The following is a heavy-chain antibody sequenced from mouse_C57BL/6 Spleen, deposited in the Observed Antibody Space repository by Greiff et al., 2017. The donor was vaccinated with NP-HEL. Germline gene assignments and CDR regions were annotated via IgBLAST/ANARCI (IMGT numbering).Heavy chain of an antibody. J-gene: IGHJ2*01. V-gene: IGHV1-64*01. CDR3: ARGGYYGSSSYFDY. Sequence: QVQLQQSGAELARPGASVKLSCKASGYTFTSYWMHWVKQRPGQGLEWIGMIHPNSGSTNYNEKFKSKATLTVDKSSSTAYMQLSSLTSEDSAVYYCARGGYYGSSSYFDYWGQGTTLTVSS. CDR1: GYTFTSYW. CDR2: IHPNSGST. D-gene: IGHD1-1*01.